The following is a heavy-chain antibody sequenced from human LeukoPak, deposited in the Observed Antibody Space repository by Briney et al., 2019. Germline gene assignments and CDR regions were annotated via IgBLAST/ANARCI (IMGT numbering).Heavy chain of an antibody. CDR3: ARVAYDYVWGSYRDHLDY. CDR2: ISYDGSNK. V-gene: IGHV3-30*04. Sequence: GGSLRLSCAASGFTFSSYAMHWVRQAPGKGLEWVAVISYDGSNKYYADSVKGRFTISRDNSKNTLYLQMNSLRAEDTAVYYCARVAYDYVWGSYRDHLDYWGQGTLVTVSS. CDR1: GFTFSSYA. D-gene: IGHD3-16*02. J-gene: IGHJ4*02.